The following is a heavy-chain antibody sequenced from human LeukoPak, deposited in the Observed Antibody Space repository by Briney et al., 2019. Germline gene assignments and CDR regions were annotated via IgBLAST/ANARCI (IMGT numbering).Heavy chain of an antibody. J-gene: IGHJ3*02. CDR2: ISWNSGSI. CDR1: GFTFDDYA. V-gene: IGHV3-9*01. CDR3: AKDIASEAFDI. Sequence: GGSLRLSCAASGFTFDDYAMHWVRQAPGKGLEWVSGISWNSGSIGYADSVKGRFTISRDNAKNSLYLQMNSLRAEDTALYYCAKDIASEAFDIWGQGTMVTVSS.